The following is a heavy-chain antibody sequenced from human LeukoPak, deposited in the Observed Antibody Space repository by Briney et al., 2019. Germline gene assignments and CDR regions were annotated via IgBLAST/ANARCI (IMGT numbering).Heavy chain of an antibody. CDR3: AGGVRGVIFDY. Sequence: SETLSLTCTVSGGSISSGGYYWSWIRQHPGKGLEWIGYIYTSGSTNYNPSLKSRVTISVDTSKNQFSRKLSSVTAADTAVYYCAGGVRGVIFDYWGQGTLVTVSS. CDR2: IYTSGST. D-gene: IGHD3-10*01. J-gene: IGHJ4*02. CDR1: GGSISSGGYY. V-gene: IGHV4-61*08.